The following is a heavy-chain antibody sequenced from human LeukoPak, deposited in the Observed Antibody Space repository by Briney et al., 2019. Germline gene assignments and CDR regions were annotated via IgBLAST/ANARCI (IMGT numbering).Heavy chain of an antibody. J-gene: IGHJ5*02. CDR1: GFTFSSYW. CDR3: VRERNDYANWFDP. CDR2: INSDGSST. Sequence: PGGSLRLSCVVSGFTFSSYWMHWVRQAPGKGLVWVSRINSDGSSTNYADSVKGRFTISRDNAKNTLYLQMNSLRAEDTAVYYCVRERNDYANWFDPWGQGTLVIVSS. D-gene: IGHD4-17*01. V-gene: IGHV3-74*01.